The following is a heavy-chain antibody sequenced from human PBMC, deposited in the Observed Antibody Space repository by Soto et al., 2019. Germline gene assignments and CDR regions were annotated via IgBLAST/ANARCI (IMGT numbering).Heavy chain of an antibody. D-gene: IGHD3-22*01. Sequence: SETLSLTCTVSGGSISSYYWSWIRQPAGKGLEWIGRIYTSGSTNYNPSLKSRVTMSVDTSKNQFSLKLSSVTAADTAVYYCASSRGYYYDSSGYYHSPYYGMDVWGQGTTVTLSS. CDR3: ASSRGYYYDSSGYYHSPYYGMDV. J-gene: IGHJ6*02. V-gene: IGHV4-4*07. CDR1: GGSISSYY. CDR2: IYTSGST.